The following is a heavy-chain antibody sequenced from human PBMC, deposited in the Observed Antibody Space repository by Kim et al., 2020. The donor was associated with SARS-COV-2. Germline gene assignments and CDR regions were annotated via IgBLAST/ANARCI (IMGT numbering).Heavy chain of an antibody. Sequence: SETLSLTCTVSGGSVSSGSYYWSWIRQPPGKGLEWIGYIYYSGSTNYNPSLKSRVTISVDTSKNQFSLKLSSVTAADTAVYYCARDGRDYYDSSGYSHWFYWGQGTLVTVSS. V-gene: IGHV4-61*01. J-gene: IGHJ4*02. D-gene: IGHD3-22*01. CDR1: GGSVSSGSYY. CDR2: IYYSGST. CDR3: ARDGRDYYDSSGYSHWFY.